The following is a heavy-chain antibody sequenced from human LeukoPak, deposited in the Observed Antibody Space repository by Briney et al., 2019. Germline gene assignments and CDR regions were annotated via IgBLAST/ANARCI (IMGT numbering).Heavy chain of an antibody. CDR1: GASISGTAYY. J-gene: IGHJ3*02. Sequence: SETLSLTCTVSGASISGTAYYWGWVRQPPRKGLEWIVNIYYSGSTYYNASLQSRVTISIDTSKNQFSLKLSSVAAADTAVYYCAREEWELPFDIWGQGTMVTVSS. D-gene: IGHD1-26*01. CDR3: AREEWELPFDI. CDR2: IYYSGST. V-gene: IGHV4-39*07.